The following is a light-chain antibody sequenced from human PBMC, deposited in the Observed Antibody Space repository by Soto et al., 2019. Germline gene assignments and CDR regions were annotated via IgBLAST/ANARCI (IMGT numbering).Light chain of an antibody. J-gene: IGKJ1*01. CDR3: QQSYSTTWT. V-gene: IGKV1-39*01. CDR2: AAS. Sequence: DIQMTQSPSSLSASVGDRVTITCRARQGISTYLNWYQQKPGKAPKLLIYAASSLQSGVPSRFSGSGSETDFTLTISSLQPEDFATYSCQQSYSTTWTFGQGTKVDIK. CDR1: QGISTY.